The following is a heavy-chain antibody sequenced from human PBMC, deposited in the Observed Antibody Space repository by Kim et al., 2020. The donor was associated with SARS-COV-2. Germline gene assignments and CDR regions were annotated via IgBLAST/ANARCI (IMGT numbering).Heavy chain of an antibody. CDR3: AKDISGYSGYDSGMDV. J-gene: IGHJ6*01. D-gene: IGHD5-12*01. Sequence: GGSLRLSCAASGFTFDDYAMHWVRQAPGKGLEWVSGITWNSGSIGYADSVKGRFTISRDNAKNSLYLQMNSLRAEDTALYYCAKDISGYSGYDSGMDVWG. V-gene: IGHV3-9*01. CDR1: GFTFDDYA. CDR2: ITWNSGSI.